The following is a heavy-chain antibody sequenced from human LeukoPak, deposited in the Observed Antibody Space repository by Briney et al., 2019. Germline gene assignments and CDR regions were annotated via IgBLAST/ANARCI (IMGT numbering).Heavy chain of an antibody. D-gene: IGHD1-26*01. V-gene: IGHV1-69*13. CDR1: GGTFSSYA. CDR2: IIPIFGTA. J-gene: IGHJ6*02. CDR3: ARDSGSYYRPYGMDV. Sequence: SVKVSCKASGGTFSSYAISWVRQAPGQGLEWMGGIIPIFGTANYAQKFQGRVTITADESTSTAYMELSSLRSEDTAVYYRARDSGSYYRPYGMDVWGQGTTVTVSS.